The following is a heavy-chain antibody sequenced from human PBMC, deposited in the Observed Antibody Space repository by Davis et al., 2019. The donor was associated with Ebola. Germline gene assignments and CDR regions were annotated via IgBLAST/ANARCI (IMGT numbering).Heavy chain of an antibody. CDR1: GFTFGDYV. V-gene: IGHV3-23*01. J-gene: IGHJ4*02. D-gene: IGHD6-13*01. CDR2: ISHSGAST. Sequence: PGGSLRLSCTASGFTFGDYVMSWVRQAPGKGLEWVSAISHSGASTYYADSVKGRFTISRDNSKNTLYLQMNSLRAEDTAVYYCARDSHRITLGSSWYPFFDYWGQGTLVTVSS. CDR3: ARDSHRITLGSSWYPFFDY.